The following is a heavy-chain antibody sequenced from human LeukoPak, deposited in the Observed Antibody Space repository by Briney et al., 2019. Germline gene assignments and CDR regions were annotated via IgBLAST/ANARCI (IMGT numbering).Heavy chain of an antibody. CDR3: ARVPYFDWLSYFDY. CDR2: IYYSGST. CDR1: GGSISSYY. D-gene: IGHD3-9*01. V-gene: IGHV4-39*01. J-gene: IGHJ4*02. Sequence: SETLSLTCTVSGGSISSYYWSWIRQPPGKGLEWIGSIYYSGSTYYNPSLKSRVTISVDTSKNQFSLKLSSVTAADTAVYYCARVPYFDWLSYFDYWGQGTLVTVSS.